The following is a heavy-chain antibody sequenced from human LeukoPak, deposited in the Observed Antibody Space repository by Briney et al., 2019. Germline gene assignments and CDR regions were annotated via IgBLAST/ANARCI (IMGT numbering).Heavy chain of an antibody. CDR1: GYTFTGYY. J-gene: IGHJ4*02. Sequence: VASVKVSCKASGYTFTGYYMHWVRQAPGQGLEWMGWINPNSGGTNYAQKFQGRVTMTRDTSISTAYMELSRLRSDDTAVYYCARDYYGSGSPDYWGQGTLVTVSS. D-gene: IGHD3-10*01. CDR2: INPNSGGT. CDR3: ARDYYGSGSPDY. V-gene: IGHV1-2*02.